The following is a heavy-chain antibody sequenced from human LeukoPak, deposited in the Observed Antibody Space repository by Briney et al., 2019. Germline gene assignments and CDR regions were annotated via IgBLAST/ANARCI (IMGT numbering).Heavy chain of an antibody. CDR3: AKDGEGGVATLFDY. CDR2: IYSGGST. V-gene: IGHV3-66*01. J-gene: IGHJ4*02. Sequence: GGSLRLSCAASGFTFSSYNMNWVRQAPGKGLEWVSVIYSGGSTNYADSVKGRFSISRDKSKNTLYLQMNSLRAEDTAVYYCAKDGEGGVATLFDYWGQGTLVTVSS. D-gene: IGHD5-12*01. CDR1: GFTFSSYN.